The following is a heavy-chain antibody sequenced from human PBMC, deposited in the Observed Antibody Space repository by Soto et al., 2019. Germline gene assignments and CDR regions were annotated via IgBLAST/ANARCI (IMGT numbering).Heavy chain of an antibody. D-gene: IGHD4-17*01. CDR3: AKVPGGGHDYGDYVRYFDY. J-gene: IGHJ4*02. V-gene: IGHV3-23*01. Sequence: GGSLRLSCAASGFTFSSYAMSWVRQAPGKGLEWVSAISGSGGSTYYADSVKGRFTISRANSKNTLYLQMNSLRAEDTAVYYCAKVPGGGHDYGDYVRYFDYWGQGTLVTVSS. CDR1: GFTFSSYA. CDR2: ISGSGGST.